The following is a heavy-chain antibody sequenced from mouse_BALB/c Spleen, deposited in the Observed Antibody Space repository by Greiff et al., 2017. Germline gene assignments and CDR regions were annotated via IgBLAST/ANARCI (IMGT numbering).Heavy chain of an antibody. CDR2: ISSGSSTI. CDR3: ARSRGSWFDY. Sequence: EVMLVESGGGLVQPGGSRKLSCAASGFTFSSFGMHWVRQAPEKGLEWVAYISSGSSTIYYADTVKGRFTISRDNPKNTLFLQMTSLRSEDTAMYYCARSRGSWFDYWGQGTLVTVSA. CDR1: GFTFSSFG. V-gene: IGHV5-17*02. J-gene: IGHJ3*01.